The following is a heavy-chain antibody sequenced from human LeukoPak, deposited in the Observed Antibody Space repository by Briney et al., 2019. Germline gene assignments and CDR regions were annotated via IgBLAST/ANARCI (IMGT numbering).Heavy chain of an antibody. CDR2: IYYTGST. D-gene: IGHD3-22*01. Sequence: SETLSLTCTVSGGSISSYYWSWIRQPPGKGLEWIGYIYYTGSTNYNPSLKNRVTISVDTFKNQFSLRLSSVTAADTAVYYCARVANNGYYFFDYWGQGTLVTVSS. CDR1: GGSISSYY. J-gene: IGHJ4*02. CDR3: ARVANNGYYFFDY. V-gene: IGHV4-59*08.